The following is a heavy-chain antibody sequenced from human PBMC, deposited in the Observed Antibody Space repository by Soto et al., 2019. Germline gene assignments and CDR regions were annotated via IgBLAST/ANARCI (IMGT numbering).Heavy chain of an antibody. J-gene: IGHJ4*02. CDR3: ARGGGRPYYYDSSGYYPFDY. CDR2: IYYSGST. Sequence: TSETLSLTCTVSGGSISSGGYYWSWILQHPGKGLEWIGYIYYSGSTYYNPSLKSRVTISVDTSKNQFSLKLSSVTAADTAVYYCARGGGRPYYYDSSGYYPFDYWGQGTLVTVSS. D-gene: IGHD3-22*01. V-gene: IGHV4-31*03. CDR1: GGSISSGGYY.